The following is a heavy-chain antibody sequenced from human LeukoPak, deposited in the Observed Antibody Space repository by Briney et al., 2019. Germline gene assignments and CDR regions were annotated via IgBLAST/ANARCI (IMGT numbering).Heavy chain of an antibody. J-gene: IGHJ4*02. D-gene: IGHD3-3*01. CDR2: IYNSGST. CDR3: ARQRFLEWYFDY. V-gene: IGHV4-59*08. Sequence: SETLSLTCTVSGDSVSSYYWSWIRQPPGKGLEWIGYIYNSGSTNYNPSLKSRVTISVDTSKNQFSLKLSSVTAADTAVYYCARQRFLEWYFDYWGQGTLVTVSS. CDR1: GDSVSSYY.